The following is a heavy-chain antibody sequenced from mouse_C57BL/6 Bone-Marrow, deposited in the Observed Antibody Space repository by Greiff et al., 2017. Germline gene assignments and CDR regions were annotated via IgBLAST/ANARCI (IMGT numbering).Heavy chain of an antibody. D-gene: IGHD1-1*01. V-gene: IGHV14-4*01. Sequence: SGAELVRPGASVKLSCTASGFNIKDDYMHWVKQRPEQGLEWIGWIDPENGDTEYASKFQGKATITADTSSNTAYLQLSSLTSEDTAVYYCTPYYYGSSYGYWGQGTTLTVSS. J-gene: IGHJ2*01. CDR1: GFNIKDDY. CDR2: IDPENGDT. CDR3: TPYYYGSSYGY.